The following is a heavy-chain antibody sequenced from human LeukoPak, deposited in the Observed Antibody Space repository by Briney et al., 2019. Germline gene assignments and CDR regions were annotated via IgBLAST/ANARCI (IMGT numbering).Heavy chain of an antibody. J-gene: IGHJ3*02. CDR1: GFTFDDYG. Sequence: GGSLRLSCAASGFTFDDYGMSWVRQAPGKGLEWVSGINWNGDSTGYADSVKGRFTISRDNAKNSLYLQMNSLRAEDTAVYYCARDRDTVTTGSAFDIWGQGTMVTVSS. CDR3: ARDRDTVTTGSAFDI. V-gene: IGHV3-20*04. CDR2: INWNGDST. D-gene: IGHD4-17*01.